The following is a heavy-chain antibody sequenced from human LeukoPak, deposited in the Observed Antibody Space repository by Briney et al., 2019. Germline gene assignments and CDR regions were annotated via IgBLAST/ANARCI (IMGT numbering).Heavy chain of an antibody. Sequence: SETLSLTCTVSGGSISSYYWSWLRQPAGKGLEWIGRIYSSGSTNYNPSLKSRVTMSVDTSKNQFSLKLSSVTAADTAVYYCARDAKPGIAAAGTEIRFDYWGQGTLVTVSS. CDR1: GGSISSYY. J-gene: IGHJ4*02. V-gene: IGHV4-4*07. D-gene: IGHD6-13*01. CDR3: ARDAKPGIAAAGTEIRFDY. CDR2: IYSSGST.